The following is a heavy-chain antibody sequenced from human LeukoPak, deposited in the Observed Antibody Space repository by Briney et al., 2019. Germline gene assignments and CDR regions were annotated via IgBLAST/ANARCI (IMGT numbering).Heavy chain of an antibody. CDR2: IYYSGST. V-gene: IGHV4-59*01. CDR3: ARDPRPYYYDSSGYYYSYYYMDV. J-gene: IGHJ6*03. D-gene: IGHD3-22*01. Sequence: SETLSLTCTVSGGSISSYYWSWIRQPPGKGLEWIGYIYYSGSTNYNPSLKSRVTISVDTSMNQFSLKLSSVTAADTAVYYCARDPRPYYYDSSGYYYSYYYMDVWGKGTTVTVSS. CDR1: GGSISSYY.